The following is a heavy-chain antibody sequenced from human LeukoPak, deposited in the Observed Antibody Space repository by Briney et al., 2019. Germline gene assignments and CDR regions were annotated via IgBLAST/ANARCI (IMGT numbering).Heavy chain of an antibody. CDR2: IRYDGSNK. CDR3: AKDDVPAASNYYYYYMDV. Sequence: GGSLRLSCAASGFTFSSYGMHWVRQAPGKGLEWVAFIRYDGSNKYYADSVKGRFTISRDNSKNTLYLQMNSLRAEDTAVYYCAKDDVPAASNYYYYYMDVWGKGTTVTVSS. V-gene: IGHV3-30*02. D-gene: IGHD2-2*01. CDR1: GFTFSSYG. J-gene: IGHJ6*03.